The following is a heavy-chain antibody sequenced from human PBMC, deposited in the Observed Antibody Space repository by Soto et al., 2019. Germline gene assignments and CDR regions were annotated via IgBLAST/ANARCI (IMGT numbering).Heavy chain of an antibody. CDR2: ISSSSSYI. D-gene: IGHD3-3*01. CDR3: ARDAYYDFWSGYLDL. Sequence: CSMNWVRQAPGKGLEWVSSISSSSSYIYYADSVKGRFTISRDNAKNSLYLQMNSLRAEDTAVYYCARDAYYDFWSGYLDLWGQGTLVTVSS. J-gene: IGHJ5*02. V-gene: IGHV3-21*01. CDR1: CS.